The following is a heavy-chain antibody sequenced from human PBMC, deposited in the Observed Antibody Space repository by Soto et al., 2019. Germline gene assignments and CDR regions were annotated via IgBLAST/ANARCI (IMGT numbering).Heavy chain of an antibody. Sequence: SQTLSLTCAISGDSVSSNSAAWNWIRQSPSRGLEWLGRTYYRSKWYNDYAVSVKSRITINPDTSKNQFSLQLPSVTPEDTAVYYFARVAVVVPAAIPHYFDYWGQAPMVTVSA. CDR2: TYYRSKWYN. V-gene: IGHV6-1*01. J-gene: IGHJ4*02. D-gene: IGHD2-2*02. CDR3: ARVAVVVPAAIPHYFDY. CDR1: GDSVSSNSAA.